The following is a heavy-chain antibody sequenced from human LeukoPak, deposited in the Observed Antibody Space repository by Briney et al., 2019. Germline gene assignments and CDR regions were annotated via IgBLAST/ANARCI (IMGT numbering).Heavy chain of an antibody. D-gene: IGHD2-21*02. V-gene: IGHV3-30*04. J-gene: IGHJ3*02. CDR2: ISHDGSNI. Sequence: GGSLRLSCAASGFTFSSYEMNWVRQAPDKELEWVAVISHDGSNIYNADFVKGRFTISRDNSKNTLYLQMNGLTAGDTAVYYCARGDVVIPAIWAFDIWGQGTMVTVSS. CDR1: GFTFSSYE. CDR3: ARGDVVIPAIWAFDI.